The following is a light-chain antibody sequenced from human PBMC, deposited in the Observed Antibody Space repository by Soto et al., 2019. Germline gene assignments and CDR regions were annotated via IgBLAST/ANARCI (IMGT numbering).Light chain of an antibody. CDR3: ATWDASLSAWV. J-gene: IGLJ3*02. CDR2: KNN. V-gene: IGLV1-47*01. Sequence: QSVLPQPPSASGTPGQRVTISCSGSSSNIGRNFVYWYQQLPGTAPKLLIYKNNQRPSGVPDRFSGSKSAPSASLAISGLRSEDEADYYCATWDASLSAWVFGGGTKLTVL. CDR1: SSNIGRNF.